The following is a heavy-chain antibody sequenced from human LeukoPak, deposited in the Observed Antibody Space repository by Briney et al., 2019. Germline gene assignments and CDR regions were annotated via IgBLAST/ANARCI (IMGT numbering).Heavy chain of an antibody. Sequence: GGSLRLSCAASGFTFSSYAMHWVRQAPGKGLEWVAVISYDGSNKYYADSVKGRFTISRDNSKNTLYLQMNSLRAEDTAVYYCARGSEYSSSWYGFFSYGMDVWGQGTTVTVSS. V-gene: IGHV3-30-3*01. D-gene: IGHD6-13*01. CDR3: ARGSEYSSSWYGFFSYGMDV. J-gene: IGHJ6*02. CDR1: GFTFSSYA. CDR2: ISYDGSNK.